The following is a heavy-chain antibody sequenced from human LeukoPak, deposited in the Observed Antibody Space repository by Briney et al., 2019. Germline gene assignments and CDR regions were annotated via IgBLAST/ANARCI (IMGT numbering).Heavy chain of an antibody. CDR3: ARDTGGDRSDY. J-gene: IGHJ4*02. CDR2: ISSSSSTI. CDR1: GFTFSSYS. Sequence: PGGSLRLSCAASGFTFSSYSMNWVRQAPGKGLEWVSYISSSSSTIYYADSVKSRFTISRDNAQNSLYLQMNYLRAEDTAVYFCARDTGGDRSDYWGPGTLVTVSS. V-gene: IGHV3-48*04. D-gene: IGHD2-8*02.